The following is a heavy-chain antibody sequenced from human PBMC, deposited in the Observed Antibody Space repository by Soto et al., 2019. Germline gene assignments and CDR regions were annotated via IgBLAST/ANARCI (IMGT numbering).Heavy chain of an antibody. CDR2: INHSGST. CDR3: APYCSSTSCSANPGFDP. D-gene: IGHD2-2*01. V-gene: IGHV4-34*01. J-gene: IGHJ5*02. Sequence: QVQLQQWGAGLLKPSETLSLTCAVYGGSFSGYYWSWIRQPPGKGLEWIGEINHSGSTNYNPSLKSRVTISVDTSKNQFSLKLSSVTAADTAVYYCAPYCSSTSCSANPGFDPWGQGTLVTVSS. CDR1: GGSFSGYY.